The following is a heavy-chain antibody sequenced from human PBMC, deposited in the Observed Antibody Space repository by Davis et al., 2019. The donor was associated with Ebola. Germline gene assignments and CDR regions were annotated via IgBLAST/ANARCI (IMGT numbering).Heavy chain of an antibody. V-gene: IGHV3-15*01. Sequence: PGGSLRLSCAASGFTFSNAWMSWVRQAPGKGLEWVGRIKSKTDGWTTHYAAPAKGRFTISRDDSENTVFLQMNSLRIEDTAVYYCATGTAVPAVHAFNIWDQGTMVTVSS. CDR1: GFTFSNAW. CDR3: ATGTAVPAVHAFNI. D-gene: IGHD6-19*01. J-gene: IGHJ3*02. CDR2: IKSKTDGWTT.